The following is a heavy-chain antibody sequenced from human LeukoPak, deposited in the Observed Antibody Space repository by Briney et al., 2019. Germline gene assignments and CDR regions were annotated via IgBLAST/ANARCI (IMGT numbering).Heavy chain of an antibody. CDR3: ARGDGGSSTVLIYWFDS. V-gene: IGHV4-30-4*01. CDR1: GVSISRSDHY. J-gene: IGHJ5*01. CDR2: IYYNGIT. Sequence: RPSETLSLTCSVSGVSISRSDHYWSWIRQPPGKGLEWIGNIYYNGITYYNPSLKSRVTMSVDTSQNQFSLKLSSVTATDTAVYYCARGDGGSSTVLIYWFDSWGQGTLVTVSS. D-gene: IGHD4-17*01.